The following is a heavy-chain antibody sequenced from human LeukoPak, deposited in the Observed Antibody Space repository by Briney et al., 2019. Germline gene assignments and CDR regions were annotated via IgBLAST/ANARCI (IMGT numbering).Heavy chain of an antibody. V-gene: IGHV1-69*05. J-gene: IGHJ3*02. CDR2: IIPIFGTA. CDR1: GCTFSSYA. Sequence: ASVKVSCKASGCTFSSYAISWVRQAPGQGLEWMGGIIPIFGTANYAQKFQGRVTINTDEPTSTAYMELSSLRSEDTAVYYCARDRRAGYSSSWYLLAAFDIWGQGTMVTVSS. D-gene: IGHD6-13*01. CDR3: ARDRRAGYSSSWYLLAAFDI.